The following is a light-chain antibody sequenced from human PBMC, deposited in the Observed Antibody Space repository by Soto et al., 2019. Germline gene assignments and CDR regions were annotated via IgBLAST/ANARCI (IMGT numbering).Light chain of an antibody. J-gene: IGKJ5*01. CDR3: QQSYSTPIT. Sequence: DIQMTQSPSSLSASVGDRVTITCRASQSISSYLNWYQQKPGKAPKLLIYAASSLQIGVPSRFSGSGSGTDFNLTISSLQPEDCATYYCQQSYSTPITFGRGTRLEIK. CDR1: QSISSY. CDR2: AAS. V-gene: IGKV1-39*01.